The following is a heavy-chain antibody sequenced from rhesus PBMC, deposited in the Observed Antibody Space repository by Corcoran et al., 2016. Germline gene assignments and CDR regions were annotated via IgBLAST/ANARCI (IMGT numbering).Heavy chain of an antibody. Sequence: QVRLQESGPGLVKPSETLPLTCVVSGTSINNNYWNWIRQAPGKGLEWIGRINGSSKSINNNPSLKRRVTISIDTSKNQLSLKLLSLTAADTAVYYCAKSFNNFNRFDVWGAGVLVTVSS. V-gene: IGHV4S2*01. CDR2: INGSSKSI. CDR3: AKSFNNFNRFDV. CDR1: GTSINNNY. D-gene: IGHD3-3*01. J-gene: IGHJ5-1*01.